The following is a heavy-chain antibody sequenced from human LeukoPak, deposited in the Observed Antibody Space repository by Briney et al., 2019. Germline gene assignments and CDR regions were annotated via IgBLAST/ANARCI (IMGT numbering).Heavy chain of an antibody. CDR1: GGSISSGGYY. CDR3: ARAKDDYGGNFEY. V-gene: IGHV4-31*03. Sequence: KSSETLSLTCTVSGGSISSGGYYWSWICQHPGKGLEWIGYTYYSGSTYYNPSLKSRVTISVDTSKNQFSLKLSSVTAADTAVYYCARAKDDYGGNFEYWGQGTLVTVSS. D-gene: IGHD4-23*01. CDR2: TYYSGST. J-gene: IGHJ4*02.